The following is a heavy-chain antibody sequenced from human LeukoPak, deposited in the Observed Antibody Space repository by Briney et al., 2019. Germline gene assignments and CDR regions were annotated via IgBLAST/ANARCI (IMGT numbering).Heavy chain of an antibody. Sequence: SETLSLTCTVSGYSISSAYFWGWVRQPPGKGLEWIGSINHSGTTYYNPSLKSRVTISVDTSNNQFSLKLSSVTAADTAVYYCARGVGGNPIIYYYYYYMDVWGKGTTVTVSS. CDR3: ARGVGGNPIIYYYYYYMDV. V-gene: IGHV4-38-2*02. CDR1: GYSISSAYF. D-gene: IGHD4-23*01. CDR2: INHSGTT. J-gene: IGHJ6*03.